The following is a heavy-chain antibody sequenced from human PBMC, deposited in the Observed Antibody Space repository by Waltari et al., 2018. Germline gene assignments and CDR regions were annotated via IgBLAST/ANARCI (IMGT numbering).Heavy chain of an antibody. J-gene: IGHJ4*02. V-gene: IGHV3-53*01. Sequence: EVQLVESGGGLIKPGGSLRLSCAATGFTVSSDYMSWVRQASGKGLEWTSVIHSGGTTYYSDSVKGRFTISRDNSKNTLYLQMNSLRAEDTAVYYCARVQGWPTIPDYWGQGTLVTVSS. CDR3: ARVQGWPTIPDY. CDR1: GFTVSSDY. CDR2: IHSGGTT. D-gene: IGHD2-15*01.